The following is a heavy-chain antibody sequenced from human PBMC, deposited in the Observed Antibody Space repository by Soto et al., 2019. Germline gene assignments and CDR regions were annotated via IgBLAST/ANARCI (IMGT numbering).Heavy chain of an antibody. CDR3: ARDPRYGGD. CDR1: VYTFTNYG. V-gene: IGHV1-18*01. D-gene: IGHD1-1*01. CDR2: ISGYNANT. Sequence: QVQLVQSGAEVKRPCASVKGSGKSSVYTFTNYGIIWVRHAPGQGLEWMVWISGYNANTKYAEKLQGRYTMTTDTATSTVYMEVRGLTSDDTAVYYCARDPRYGGDWGQGTLVTVSS. J-gene: IGHJ4*02.